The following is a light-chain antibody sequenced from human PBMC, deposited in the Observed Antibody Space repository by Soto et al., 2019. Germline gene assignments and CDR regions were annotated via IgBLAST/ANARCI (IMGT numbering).Light chain of an antibody. CDR1: SNDIGLYNY. Sequence: QSALAQPASVSGSPGQSITISCTGTSNDIGLYNYVSWYQQSPGKAPKLIIYVVSSRPSGISNRFSGSKSGNTASLTISGLQAEGEADYYCASYARGSTLVLFGGGTKLTVL. V-gene: IGLV2-14*01. J-gene: IGLJ2*01. CDR2: VVS. CDR3: ASYARGSTLVL.